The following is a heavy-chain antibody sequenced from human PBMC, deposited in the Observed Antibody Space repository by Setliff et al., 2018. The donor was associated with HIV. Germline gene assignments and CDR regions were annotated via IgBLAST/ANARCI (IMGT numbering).Heavy chain of an antibody. Sequence: SETLSLTCTVSGGSISSGSYYWSWIRQPAGKGLEWIGHIYTTGSTNYNPSLTSRVTMSVDSSKNQFSLRLSSVAAADTAVYYCARGRCSGGTCSGRYSYLHIDVWGKGTTVTVSS. CDR2: IYTTGST. D-gene: IGHD2-15*01. CDR3: ARGRCSGGTCSGRYSYLHIDV. V-gene: IGHV4-61*09. J-gene: IGHJ6*03. CDR1: GGSISSGSYY.